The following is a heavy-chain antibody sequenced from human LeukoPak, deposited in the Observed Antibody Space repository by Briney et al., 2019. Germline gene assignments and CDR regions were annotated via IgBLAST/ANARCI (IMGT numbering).Heavy chain of an antibody. Sequence: ASVKVSCKASGGTFSSYAISWVRQAPGHGLEWMGGIIPIFGTANYAQKFQGRVTITTDESTSTAYMELSSLRSEDTAVYYCARDYGSGSLHYWGQGTLVTVSS. CDR3: ARDYGSGSLHY. V-gene: IGHV1-69*05. CDR2: IIPIFGTA. D-gene: IGHD3-10*01. CDR1: GGTFSSYA. J-gene: IGHJ4*02.